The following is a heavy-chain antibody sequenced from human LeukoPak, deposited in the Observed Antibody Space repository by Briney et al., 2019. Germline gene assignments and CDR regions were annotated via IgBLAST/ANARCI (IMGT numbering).Heavy chain of an antibody. CDR2: IIPILGEP. Sequence: SVKVSFKASGGTFISYTISWVRQAPGQGGEWMGRIIPILGEPDYAQKFQGRVTITADMSTSTAYMELSSLRSEDTAVYYCARKGGLGTYGIFDYWGQGTLVTVSS. V-gene: IGHV1-69*02. CDR3: ARKGGLGTYGIFDY. J-gene: IGHJ4*02. D-gene: IGHD3-10*01. CDR1: GGTFISYT.